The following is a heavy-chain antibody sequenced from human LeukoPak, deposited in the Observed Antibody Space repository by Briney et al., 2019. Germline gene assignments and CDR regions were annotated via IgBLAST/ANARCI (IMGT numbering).Heavy chain of an antibody. CDR1: GGTFSSYA. Sequence: SVKVSCKASGGTFSSYAISWVRQAPGQRLEWMGGIIPIFGTANYAQKFQGRVTITADESTSTAYMELSSLRSEDTAVYYCARAEWGGGSGRSDYWGQGTLVTVSS. V-gene: IGHV1-69*13. CDR3: ARAEWGGGSGRSDY. J-gene: IGHJ4*02. CDR2: IIPIFGTA. D-gene: IGHD2-15*01.